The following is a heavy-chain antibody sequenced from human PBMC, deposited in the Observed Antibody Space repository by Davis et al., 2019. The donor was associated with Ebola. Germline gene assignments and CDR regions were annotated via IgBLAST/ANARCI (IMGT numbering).Heavy chain of an antibody. D-gene: IGHD3-16*01. CDR3: ARDRPLDFFFGDYYGMDV. Sequence: GGSLRLSCAASGFTFSTYTMTWVRQAPGKGLEWVSSISISSAFIYYADSVKGRFTISRDNAKNSLYLQMNSLRAEDTAVYYCARDRPLDFFFGDYYGMDVWGQGTTVTVSS. CDR1: GFTFSTYT. CDR2: ISISSAFI. V-gene: IGHV3-21*01. J-gene: IGHJ6*02.